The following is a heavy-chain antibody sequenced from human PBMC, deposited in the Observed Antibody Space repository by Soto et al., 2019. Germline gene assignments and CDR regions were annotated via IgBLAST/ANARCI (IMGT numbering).Heavy chain of an antibody. D-gene: IGHD3-22*01. J-gene: IGHJ4*02. CDR1: GFTFSSYE. CDR3: ARAQYYYDSSGYYYVFDY. Sequence: EGSLRLSCAASGFTFSSYEMNWVRQAPGKGLEWVSYISSSGSTIYYADSVKGRFTISRDNAKNSLYLQMNSLRAEDTAVYYCARAQYYYDSSGYYYVFDYWGQGTLDTV. CDR2: ISSSGSTI. V-gene: IGHV3-48*03.